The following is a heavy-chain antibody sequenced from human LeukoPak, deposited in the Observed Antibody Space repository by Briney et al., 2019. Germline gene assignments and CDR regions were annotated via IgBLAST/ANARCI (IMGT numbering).Heavy chain of an antibody. V-gene: IGHV4-31*03. CDR2: IYYSGST. CDR3: ARYCSSTSCRALDY. Sequence: SQTLSLTCTVSGDSISSGGYYWSWIRQHPGKGLEWIGYIYYSGSTYYNPSLKSRVTISVDTSKNQFSLKLSSVTAADTAVYYCARYCSSTSCRALDYWGQGTLVTVSS. J-gene: IGHJ4*02. CDR1: GDSISSGGYY. D-gene: IGHD2-2*01.